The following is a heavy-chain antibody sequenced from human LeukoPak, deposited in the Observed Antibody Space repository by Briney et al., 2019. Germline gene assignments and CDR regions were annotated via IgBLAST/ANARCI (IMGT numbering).Heavy chain of an antibody. J-gene: IGHJ4*02. CDR2: INQDGSEE. D-gene: IGHD5-12*01. Sequence: GGSLRLSCAASGFTFSNYWMTWVRQAPGKGLEWVAHINQDGSEEHYMDSVKARFTISRDNAKDSLSLQMNSLRAEDTAVYYCVRDGGVSGYDLLDYWGQGTLVTVSS. CDR1: GFTFSNYW. V-gene: IGHV3-7*01. CDR3: VRDGGVSGYDLLDY.